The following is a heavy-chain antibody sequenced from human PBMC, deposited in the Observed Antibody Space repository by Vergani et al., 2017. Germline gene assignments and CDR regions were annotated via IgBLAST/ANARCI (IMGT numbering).Heavy chain of an antibody. CDR3: ARRSNSGSYEDY. D-gene: IGHD3-10*01. CDR2: IYPGDSET. V-gene: IGHV5-51*03. J-gene: IGHJ4*02. CDR1: GYSFITYW. Sequence: EVQLVQSGAEVKKPGESLKISCKGSGYSFITYWIGWVRQKPGKGLEWMGIIYPGDSETKYSPSFQGQVTISADKSISTAYLQWGSLRASDTAMYYCARRSNSGSYEDYWGQGTLVTVSS.